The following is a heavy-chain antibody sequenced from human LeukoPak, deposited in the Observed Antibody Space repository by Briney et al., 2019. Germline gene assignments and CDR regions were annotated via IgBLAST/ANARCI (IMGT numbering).Heavy chain of an antibody. Sequence: GSLRLSWEASGFSFSTDNMDWVRQAPGPRLGWISFLTSSNRYVFYADSVRGRFTISRDNTKNSLYLQIDSLRVEDTAVYYCARDPYSGYYGTYYYYYMDVWGKGTTVTVSS. CDR2: LTSSNRYV. J-gene: IGHJ6*03. CDR1: GFSFSTDN. V-gene: IGHV3-21*01. D-gene: IGHD3-22*01. CDR3: ARDPYSGYYGTYYYYYMDV.